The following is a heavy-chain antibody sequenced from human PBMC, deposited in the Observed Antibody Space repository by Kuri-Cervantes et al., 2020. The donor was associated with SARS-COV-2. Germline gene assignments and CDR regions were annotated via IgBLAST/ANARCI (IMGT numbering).Heavy chain of an antibody. V-gene: IGHV4-61*01. CDR2: IYYSGST. J-gene: IGHJ2*01. CDR3: ARDRATIFGVVTPSWYFDL. CDR1: GGSISSSSYY. Sequence: GSLRLSCTVSGGSISSSSYYWGWIRQPPGKGLEWIGYIYYSGSTNYNPSLKSRVTISVDTSKNQFSLKLSSVTAADTAVYYCARDRATIFGVVTPSWYFDLWGRGTLVTVSS. D-gene: IGHD3-3*01.